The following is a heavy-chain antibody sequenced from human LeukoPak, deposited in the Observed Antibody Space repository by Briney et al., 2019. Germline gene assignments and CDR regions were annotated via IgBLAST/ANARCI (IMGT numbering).Heavy chain of an antibody. CDR1: GGSITSYF. CDR3: ARAGRFPDY. D-gene: IGHD4-17*01. Sequence: SETLSLNCTVSGGSITSYFWSWIRQPAGKGLEWIGRIYASGSTNYNPSLKSRVTMSVDSSKNQFSLNLSSVTAADTAVYYCARAGRFPDYWGQGTLVTVSS. V-gene: IGHV4-4*07. CDR2: IYASGST. J-gene: IGHJ4*02.